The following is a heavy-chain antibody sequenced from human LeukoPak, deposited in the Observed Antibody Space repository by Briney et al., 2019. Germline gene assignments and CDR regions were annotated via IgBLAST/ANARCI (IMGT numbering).Heavy chain of an antibody. CDR2: IYYSGST. D-gene: IGHD3-22*01. CDR1: GGSISSTTYY. V-gene: IGHV4-39*01. Sequence: PSETLSLTCSVSGGSISSTTYYWAWIRQPPGKGPEWIGTIYYSGSTYYNPSLKSRVTISVDTSNNQFSLKLRSVTAADTAVYYCARHRGDYDSSGYYWFDPWSQGTLVTVSS. J-gene: IGHJ5*02. CDR3: ARHRGDYDSSGYYWFDP.